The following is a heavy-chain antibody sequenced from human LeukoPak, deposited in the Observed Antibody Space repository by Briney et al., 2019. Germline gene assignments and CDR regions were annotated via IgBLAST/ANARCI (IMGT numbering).Heavy chain of an antibody. CDR1: GGSISSDY. CDR3: ARLSGYSSGHYYSDY. Sequence: SETLSLTCTVSGGSISSDYWSWIRQPPGKGLEWIGYIYYGGSTNYNPSLKSRVTISVDTSKNQFSLKLSSVTAADTAVYYCARLSGYSSGHYYSDYWGQGTLVTVSS. V-gene: IGHV4-59*01. CDR2: IYYGGST. D-gene: IGHD3-22*01. J-gene: IGHJ4*02.